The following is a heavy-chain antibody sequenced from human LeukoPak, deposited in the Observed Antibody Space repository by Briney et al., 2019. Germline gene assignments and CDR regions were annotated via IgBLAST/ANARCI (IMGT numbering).Heavy chain of an antibody. CDR2: ISSGSSYI. J-gene: IGHJ4*02. D-gene: IGHD5-18*01. V-gene: IGHV3-21*01. CDR1: GFTFNTYC. CDR3: VRVRGYSNYFGY. Sequence: GGSLRLSCAASGFTFNTYCMNWVRQAPGKGLEWVSSISSGSSYIYYAGSVKGRFTISRDNAKNTLFLQMNTLRAEDTAVYYCVRVRGYSNYFGYWGQGILVTVSS.